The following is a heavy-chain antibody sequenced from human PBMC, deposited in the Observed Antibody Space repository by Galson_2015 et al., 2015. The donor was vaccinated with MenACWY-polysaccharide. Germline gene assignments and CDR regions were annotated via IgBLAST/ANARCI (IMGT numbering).Heavy chain of an antibody. Sequence: SLRLSCAASGFTFSSYSMNWVRRAPGKGLEWISYITSSSTTIYYADSVKGRLTISRDNAKNSLYLQLNSLRAEDTAVYYCARGKQGLAFFDYWGQGTLVTVSS. V-gene: IGHV3-48*01. D-gene: IGHD3-22*01. CDR1: GFTFSSYS. J-gene: IGHJ4*02. CDR3: ARGKQGLAFFDY. CDR2: ITSSSTTI.